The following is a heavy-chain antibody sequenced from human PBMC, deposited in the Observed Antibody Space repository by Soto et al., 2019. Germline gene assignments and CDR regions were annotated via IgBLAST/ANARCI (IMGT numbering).Heavy chain of an antibody. CDR2: INPSGGST. Sequence: GASVKVSCKASGYTFTSYYMHWVRQAPGQGLEWMGIINPSGGSTSYAQKFQGRVTMTRDTSTSTVYMELSSLRSEDTAVYYCDRDGSHRAVFGVVINPYYYGMDVWAKGPRSPPP. J-gene: IGHJ6*02. V-gene: IGHV1-46*03. CDR3: DRDGSHRAVFGVVINPYYYGMDV. CDR1: GYTFTSYY. D-gene: IGHD3-3*01.